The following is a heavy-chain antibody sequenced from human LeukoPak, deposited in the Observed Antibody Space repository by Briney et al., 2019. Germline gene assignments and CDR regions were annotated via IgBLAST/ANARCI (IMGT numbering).Heavy chain of an antibody. D-gene: IGHD2-8*02. Sequence: GGSLRLSCSASGLTFTNSWMAWVRQAPGKGLEWVANIKQDASTKHYADSLKGRFTISRDTPKNSLYLQMNNLRADDTAIYYCTRDTEGTLDYWGQGILVTVAS. J-gene: IGHJ4*02. CDR2: IKQDASTK. CDR1: GLTFTNSW. V-gene: IGHV3-7*01. CDR3: TRDTEGTLDY.